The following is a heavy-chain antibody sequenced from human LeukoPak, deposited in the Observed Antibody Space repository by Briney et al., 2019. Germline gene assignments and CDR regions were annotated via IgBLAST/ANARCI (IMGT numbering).Heavy chain of an antibody. J-gene: IGHJ6*02. CDR1: GFTFSSYG. Sequence: PGGPLRLSCAASGFTFSSYGMHWVRQAPGKGPEWVAFIRYDGSNKYYADSVKGRFTISRDNSKNTLYLQMNSLRAEDTAVYYCAKVPTTVTFYYYYYGMDVWGQGTTVTVSS. CDR3: AKVPTTVTFYYYYYGMDV. D-gene: IGHD4-17*01. V-gene: IGHV3-30*02. CDR2: IRYDGSNK.